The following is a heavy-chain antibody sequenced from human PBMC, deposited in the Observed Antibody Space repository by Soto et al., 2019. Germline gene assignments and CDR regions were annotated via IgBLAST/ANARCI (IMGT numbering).Heavy chain of an antibody. J-gene: IGHJ6*02. D-gene: IGHD6-19*01. CDR2: INPNSGGT. Sequence: GASVKVSCKASGYTFTGYYMHWVRQAPGQGLEWMGWINPNSGGTNYAQKFQGWVTMTRDTSISTAYMELSRLRSDDTAVYYCARESIAVVPWYYYGMDVWGQGTTVTVSS. CDR1: GYTFTGYY. V-gene: IGHV1-2*04. CDR3: ARESIAVVPWYYYGMDV.